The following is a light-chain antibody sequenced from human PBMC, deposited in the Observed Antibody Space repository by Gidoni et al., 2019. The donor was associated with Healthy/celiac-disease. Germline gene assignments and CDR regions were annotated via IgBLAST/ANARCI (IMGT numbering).Light chain of an antibody. CDR3: QQYYSYPWT. J-gene: IGKJ1*01. V-gene: IGKV1-8*01. CDR2: AAS. Sequence: AIRMTQSPSSFSASTGDRVTITCRASQGISSYLAWYQQKPGNAPKLLIYAASTLQSGVPSRFSGSGSGTDFTLTISCLQSEDFATYYCQQYYSYPWTYXXXTKVEIK. CDR1: QGISSY.